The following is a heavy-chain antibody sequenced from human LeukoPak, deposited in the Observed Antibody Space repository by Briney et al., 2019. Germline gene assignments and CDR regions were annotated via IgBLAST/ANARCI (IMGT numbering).Heavy chain of an antibody. Sequence: GESLKISCKVSGYSFTSYWIGWVRQMPGKGLEWMGIIYPGDSDTRYSPSFQGQVTISADKSISTAYLQWSSLKASDTAMYYCARHAIAVAGTDYYYYMDVWGKGTTVTVSS. CDR3: ARHAIAVAGTDYYYYMDV. D-gene: IGHD6-19*01. J-gene: IGHJ6*03. CDR1: GYSFTSYW. V-gene: IGHV5-51*01. CDR2: IYPGDSDT.